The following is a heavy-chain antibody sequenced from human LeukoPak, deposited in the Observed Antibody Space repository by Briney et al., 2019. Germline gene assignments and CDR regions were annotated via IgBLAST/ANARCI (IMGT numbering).Heavy chain of an antibody. J-gene: IGHJ4*02. Sequence: SETLSLTCTVAGDSITDQTYYWGWVRQPPGKGLEWIRSMSHSGATGYNPSLKSRVIISADTSRNQFSLRLTSVTAADTAVYYCASRGVYGYFKSWGQGTLVTVSS. V-gene: IGHV4-39*01. CDR2: MSHSGAT. CDR1: GDSITDQTYY. CDR3: ASRGVYGYFKS. D-gene: IGHD2/OR15-2a*01.